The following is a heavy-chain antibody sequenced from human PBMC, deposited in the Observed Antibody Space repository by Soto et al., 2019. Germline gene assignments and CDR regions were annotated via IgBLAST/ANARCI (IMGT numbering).Heavy chain of an antibody. V-gene: IGHV3-30-3*01. CDR1: GFTFSSHE. CDR2: ISYDGGRK. J-gene: IGHJ4*02. D-gene: IGHD4-4*01. CDR3: AKDRTDNYCIDY. Sequence: GGSLSLSCGASGFTFSSHEMHWVRQAPGKGLEWVAFISYDGGRKYYADSVAGRFTISRDNSKNTLFLQMNGLRVEDTAVYYRAKDRTDNYCIDYWGQGAMVTV.